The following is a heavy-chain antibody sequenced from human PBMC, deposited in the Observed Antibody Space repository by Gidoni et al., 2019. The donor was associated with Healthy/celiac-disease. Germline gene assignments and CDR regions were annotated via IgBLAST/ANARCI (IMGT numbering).Heavy chain of an antibody. CDR3: AKDVLWFGELLGYYGRDV. Sequence: EVQLVESGGGLVQPGRSLRLSCAASGFTFDDYAMHWVRQAPGKGLEWVSGISWNSGSIGYADSVKGRFTISRDNAKNSLYLQMNSLRAEDTALYYCAKDVLWFGELLGYYGRDVWGQGTTVTVSS. CDR2: ISWNSGSI. J-gene: IGHJ6*02. V-gene: IGHV3-9*01. D-gene: IGHD3-10*01. CDR1: GFTFDDYA.